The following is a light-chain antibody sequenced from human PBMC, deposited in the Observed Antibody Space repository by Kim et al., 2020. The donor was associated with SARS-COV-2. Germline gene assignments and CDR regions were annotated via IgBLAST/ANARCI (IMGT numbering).Light chain of an antibody. V-gene: IGLV1-40*01. CDR2: VNT. J-gene: IGLJ2*01. Sequence: GVTISCAGSSSNIGAGYEVHWYQQLPGTAPKLLIYVNTKRPSGVPDRISGSKSGTSASLAITGLQAEDEADYYCQSYDSSLTSVVFGGGTQLTVL. CDR3: QSYDSSLTSVV. CDR1: SSNIGAGYE.